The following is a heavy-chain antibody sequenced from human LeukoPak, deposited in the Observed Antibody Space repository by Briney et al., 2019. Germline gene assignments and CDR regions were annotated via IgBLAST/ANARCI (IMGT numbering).Heavy chain of an antibody. J-gene: IGHJ4*02. D-gene: IGHD2-2*01. CDR2: IRSKAYGGTT. CDR3: TRVESSRGVDY. V-gene: IGHV3-49*04. CDR1: GFTFGDYA. Sequence: GGSLRLSCTASGFTFGDYAMSWVRQAPGKGLEWVGFIRSKAYGGTTEYAASVKGRFTIPRDDSKSIAYLQMNSLKTEDTAVYYCTRVESSRGVDYWGQGTLVTVYS.